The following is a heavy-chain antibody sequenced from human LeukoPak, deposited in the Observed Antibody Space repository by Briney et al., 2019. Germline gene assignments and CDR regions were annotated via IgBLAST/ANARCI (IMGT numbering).Heavy chain of an antibody. CDR3: ARSRDTRGSYRTAGDAFDI. D-gene: IGHD1-26*01. Sequence: ASVKVSCKASGYTFTSYYMHWVRQAPGQGLEWMGIINPSGGSTSYAQKFQGRVTMTRDTSTSTVYMELSSLRSEDTAVYYCARSRDTRGSYRTAGDAFDIWGQGTMVTVSS. V-gene: IGHV1-46*01. CDR2: INPSGGST. J-gene: IGHJ3*02. CDR1: GYTFTSYY.